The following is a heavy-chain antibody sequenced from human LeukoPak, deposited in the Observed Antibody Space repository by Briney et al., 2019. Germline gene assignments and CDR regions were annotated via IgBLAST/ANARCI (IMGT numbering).Heavy chain of an antibody. J-gene: IGHJ4*02. CDR1: GFAFGDYA. CDR3: TREPVEGLYYFDY. CDR2: IRSKAYGGTT. Sequence: GGSLRLSCTASGFAFGDYAMSWFRQAPGKGLEWVGFIRSKAYGGTTEYAASVKGRFTISRDDSKSIAYLQMNSLKTEDTAVYYCTREPVEGLYYFDYWGQGTLVTVSS. V-gene: IGHV3-49*03. D-gene: IGHD4/OR15-4a*01.